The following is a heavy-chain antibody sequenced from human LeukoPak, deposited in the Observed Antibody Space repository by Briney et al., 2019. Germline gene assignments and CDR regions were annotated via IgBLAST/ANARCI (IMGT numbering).Heavy chain of an antibody. CDR2: IIPFLGIA. J-gene: IGHJ4*02. V-gene: IGHV1-69*04. CDR3: ARSPGSGTYYNVDY. CDR1: GGTFSSYA. Sequence: SVKVSCKASGGTFSSYAISWVRQAPGQGLEWMGRIIPFLGIANYAQKFQGRVTITADKSTSTAYMELSSLRSEDTAVYYCARSPGSGTYYNVDYRGQGTLVTVSS. D-gene: IGHD3-10*01.